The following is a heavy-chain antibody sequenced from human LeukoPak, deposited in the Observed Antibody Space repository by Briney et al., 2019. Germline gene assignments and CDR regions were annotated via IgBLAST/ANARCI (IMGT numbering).Heavy chain of an antibody. D-gene: IGHD3-22*01. Sequence: GASVKVSCKASGYTFTSYYMHWVRQAPGQGLEWMGWINPNSGGTNYAQKFQGRVTMTRDTSISTAYMELSRLRSDDTAVYYCARGQWGYYDSSGSLGYWGQGTLVTVSS. CDR2: INPNSGGT. V-gene: IGHV1-2*02. J-gene: IGHJ4*02. CDR1: GYTFTSYY. CDR3: ARGQWGYYDSSGSLGY.